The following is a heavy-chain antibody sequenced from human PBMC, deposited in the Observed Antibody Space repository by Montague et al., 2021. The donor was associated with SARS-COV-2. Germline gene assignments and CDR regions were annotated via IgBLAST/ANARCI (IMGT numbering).Heavy chain of an antibody. CDR3: ARGMTRGVTTPFDY. J-gene: IGHJ4*02. CDR1: SGSVISSGYY. Sequence: SETLSLTCSVSSGSVISSGYYWGWIRQPPGKELEWIGNIYYSGTTYYNPSLQSRGTISVDTSKNHLSLRLSSVTAADTAVYFCARGMTRGVTTPFDYWGQGSQVTASS. D-gene: IGHD3-10*01. CDR2: IYYSGTT. V-gene: IGHV4-39*02.